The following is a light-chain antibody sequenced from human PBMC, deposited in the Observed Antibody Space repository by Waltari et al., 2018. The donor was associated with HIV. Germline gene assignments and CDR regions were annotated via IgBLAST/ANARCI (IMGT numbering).Light chain of an antibody. CDR1: KNVNRDY. CDR3: QQFDDWEYT. CDR2: GTS. V-gene: IGKV3-20*01. J-gene: IGKJ2*01. Sequence: VLTQSPGSLSLSPGASVSFPCRASKNVNRDYLAWYQQRRGQPPTLLVSGTSVRAPGVPDRFSGSGSGTVFTLTINRLEPEDFTTYLCQQFDDWEYTFGQGTHL.